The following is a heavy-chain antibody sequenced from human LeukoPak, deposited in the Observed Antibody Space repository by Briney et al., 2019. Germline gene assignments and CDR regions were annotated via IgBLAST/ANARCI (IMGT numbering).Heavy chain of an antibody. CDR2: MNPNSGNT. Sequence: ASVNVSCKASGYTFTSYDINWARQATGQGLEWMGWMNPNSGNTGYAQKFQGRVTMTRNTSISTAYMELSSLRSEDTAVYYCATSGLRWTLASDYWGQGTLVTVSS. D-gene: IGHD4-23*01. CDR1: GYTFTSYD. J-gene: IGHJ4*02. V-gene: IGHV1-8*01. CDR3: ATSGLRWTLASDY.